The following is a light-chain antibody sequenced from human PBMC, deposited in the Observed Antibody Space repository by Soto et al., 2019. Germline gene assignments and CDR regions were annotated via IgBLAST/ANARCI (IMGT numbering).Light chain of an antibody. CDR1: QGISSY. CDR3: QQYYSYPRT. Sequence: RLAPSPISLTASTGDRVTITCRASQGISSYLAWYQQKPGKAPKLLIYAASTLQSGVPSRFSGSGSGTDFTLTISCLQSEDFATYYCQQYYSYPRTFGQGTKVDIK. CDR2: AAS. V-gene: IGKV1-8*01. J-gene: IGKJ1*01.